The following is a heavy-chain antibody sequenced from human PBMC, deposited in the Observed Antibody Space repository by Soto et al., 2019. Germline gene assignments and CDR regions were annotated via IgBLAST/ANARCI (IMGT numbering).Heavy chain of an antibody. CDR1: GGTFSSYA. V-gene: IGHV1-69*06. CDR2: IIPIFGTA. J-gene: IGHJ4*02. Sequence: SVKVSCKASGGTFSSYAISWVRQAPGQGLEWMGGIIPIFGTANYAQKFQGRVTITADKSTGTAYMELSSLRSEDTAVYYCAVDLYDFWSGYPTPAFDYWGQGTLVTVSS. CDR3: AVDLYDFWSGYPTPAFDY. D-gene: IGHD3-3*01.